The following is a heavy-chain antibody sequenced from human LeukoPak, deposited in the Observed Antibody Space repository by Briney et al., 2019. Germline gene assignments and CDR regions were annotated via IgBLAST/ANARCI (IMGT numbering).Heavy chain of an antibody. Sequence: SETLSLTCTVSGDSISSGDYYWSWIRRPAGKGLEWIGRISSSGSTNYNPSLKSRVTISVDTSKNQFSLKLSSVTAADTAVYYCARRSYGSGSYSHWGQGTLVTVSS. CDR2: ISSSGST. V-gene: IGHV4-61*02. J-gene: IGHJ4*02. CDR3: ARRSYGSGSYSH. CDR1: GDSISSGDYY. D-gene: IGHD3-10*01.